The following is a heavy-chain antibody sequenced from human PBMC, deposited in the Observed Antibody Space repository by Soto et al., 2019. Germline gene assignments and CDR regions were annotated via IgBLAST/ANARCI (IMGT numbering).Heavy chain of an antibody. CDR1: GFRFSIYA. D-gene: IGHD2-21*01. CDR2: IGGGNDDT. CDR3: AKDRRDHISVGDLFDI. V-gene: IGHV3-23*01. J-gene: IGHJ3*02. Sequence: PGGSLRLSCAASGFRFSIYAMSWVRQAPGKGLEWISGIGGGNDDTYYADSVKGRFIISRDNSKSTLSLQMNGLRAEDTAVYYCAKDRRDHISVGDLFDIGGKGKMVPVS.